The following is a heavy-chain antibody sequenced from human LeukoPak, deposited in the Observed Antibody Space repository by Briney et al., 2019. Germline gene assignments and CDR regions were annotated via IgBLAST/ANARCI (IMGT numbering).Heavy chain of an antibody. V-gene: IGHV1-24*01. J-gene: IGHJ4*02. Sequence: RASVKVSCKVSGYTLTELSMHWVRQAPGKGLEWMGGFDPEDGETIYAQKFQGRVTMTEDTSTDTAYMELSSLRSEDTAVYYCARGSIVGATFDYFDYWGQGTLVTVSS. CDR2: FDPEDGET. D-gene: IGHD1-26*01. CDR1: GYTLTELS. CDR3: ARGSIVGATFDYFDY.